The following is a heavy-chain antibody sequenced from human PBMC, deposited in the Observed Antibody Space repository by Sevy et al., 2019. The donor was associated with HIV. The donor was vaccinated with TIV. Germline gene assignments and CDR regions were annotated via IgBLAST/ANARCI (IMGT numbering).Heavy chain of an antibody. V-gene: IGHV3-23*01. D-gene: IGHD6-13*01. CDR1: GFTFSSYA. J-gene: IGHJ4*02. CDR3: AKHLAAAGSFDY. CDR2: ISGSGVNT. Sequence: GGSLRLSCAASGFTFSSYAMSWVRQAPGKGLERVSAISGSGVNTYYADSVKGRFTISRDNSKNTLYVQMNSLRAEDTAVYYCAKHLAAAGSFDYWGQGTLVTVSS.